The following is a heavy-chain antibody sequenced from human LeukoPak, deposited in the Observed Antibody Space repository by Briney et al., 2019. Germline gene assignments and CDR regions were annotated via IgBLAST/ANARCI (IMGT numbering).Heavy chain of an antibody. CDR2: IHHSGTT. Sequence: SETLSLTCTVSGGSISSYYWSWIRQPPGKGLEWIGYIHHSGTTNYSPSLKSRVTMSVDTSKNRFSLRLSSLTAADTAVYFCAGSGWSFDAFDFWGQGTMVTVSS. CDR3: AGSGWSFDAFDF. D-gene: IGHD6-19*01. J-gene: IGHJ3*01. CDR1: GGSISSYY. V-gene: IGHV4-59*08.